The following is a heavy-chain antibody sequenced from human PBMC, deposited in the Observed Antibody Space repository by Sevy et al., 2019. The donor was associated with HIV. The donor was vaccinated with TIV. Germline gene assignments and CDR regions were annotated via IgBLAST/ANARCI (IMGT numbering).Heavy chain of an antibody. Sequence: GESLKISCAASGFIFTTYEMNWVRQAPGKGLEWVSYINSSSSTIYYADSVKGRFSISRDNVKNSLYLQMNNLRAEDRAVYYCARARDYYNSVGRYYFDYWGQGTLVTVSS. CDR2: INSSSSTI. CDR3: ARARDYYNSVGRYYFDY. V-gene: IGHV3-48*03. J-gene: IGHJ4*02. D-gene: IGHD3-22*01. CDR1: GFIFTTYE.